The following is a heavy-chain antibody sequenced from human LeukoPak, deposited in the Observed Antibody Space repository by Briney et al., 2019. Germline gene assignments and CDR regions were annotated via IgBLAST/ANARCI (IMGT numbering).Heavy chain of an antibody. J-gene: IGHJ4*02. D-gene: IGHD6-6*01. V-gene: IGHV3-21*01. CDR1: GFTFSSYS. CDR3: ATYSTSTAFDY. Sequence: GGSLRLSCAASGFTFSSYSMNWVRQAPGKGLEWVSSISSSSSYIYYADSVKGRFTISRDNAKNSLFLQMNSLRAEDTAVYYCATYSTSTAFDYWGQGTLVTVSS. CDR2: ISSSSSYI.